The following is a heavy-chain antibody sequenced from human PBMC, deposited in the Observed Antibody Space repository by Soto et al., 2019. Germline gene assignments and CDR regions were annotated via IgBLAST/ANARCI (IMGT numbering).Heavy chain of an antibody. CDR1: GGSFSGYY. CDR3: AGSKDVVVPAAINFYYYYYMDV. D-gene: IGHD2-2*01. Sequence: PSETLSLTCAVYGGSFSGYYWSWIRQPPGKGLEWIGEINHSGSTNYNPSLKSRVTISVDTSKNQFSLKLSSVTAADTAVYYCAGSKDVVVPAAINFYYYYYMDVWGKGTTVTVS. V-gene: IGHV4-34*01. CDR2: INHSGST. J-gene: IGHJ6*03.